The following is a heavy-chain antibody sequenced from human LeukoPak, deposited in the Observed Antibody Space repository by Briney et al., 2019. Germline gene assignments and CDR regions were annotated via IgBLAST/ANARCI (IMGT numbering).Heavy chain of an antibody. V-gene: IGHV4-59*01. CDR2: IYYSGST. J-gene: IGHJ5*02. CDR3: ARDFRSRGTDP. CDR1: GGSISSYY. Sequence: SETLSLTCTVSGGSISSYYWSWIRQPPGKGLEWIGYIYYSGSTNYNPSLKSRVTISVDTSKNQFSLKLSSVTAADTAVYYCARDFRSRGTDPWGQGTLVTVSS.